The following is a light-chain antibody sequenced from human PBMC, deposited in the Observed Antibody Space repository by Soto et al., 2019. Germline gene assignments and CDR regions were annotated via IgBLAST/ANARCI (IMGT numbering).Light chain of an antibody. CDR1: SSDVGGYNY. V-gene: IGLV2-14*01. CDR2: DVS. CDR3: SSYTSSSTVV. Sequence: QSALTQPASVSGSTRQSITISCTGTSSDVGGYNYVSWYQQHPGKAPKLIIYDVSNRPSGVSNRFSGSKSGNTASLTISGLQAEDEADYYCSSYTSSSTVVFGGGTKLTVL. J-gene: IGLJ2*01.